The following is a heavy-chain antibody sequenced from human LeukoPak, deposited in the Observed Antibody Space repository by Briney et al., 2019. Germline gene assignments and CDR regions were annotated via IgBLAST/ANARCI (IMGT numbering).Heavy chain of an antibody. J-gene: IGHJ3*02. CDR2: IKQDGSEK. CDR1: GFTFSSYW. Sequence: GGSLRLSCAASGFTFSSYWMSWVRQAPGKGLEWVANIKQDGSEKYYVDSVKGRFTISRDNAKNSLYLQINGLRAEDTAVYYCARDALSWELLMRAFDIWGQGTMVTVSS. D-gene: IGHD3-10*01. CDR3: ARDALSWELLMRAFDI. V-gene: IGHV3-7*01.